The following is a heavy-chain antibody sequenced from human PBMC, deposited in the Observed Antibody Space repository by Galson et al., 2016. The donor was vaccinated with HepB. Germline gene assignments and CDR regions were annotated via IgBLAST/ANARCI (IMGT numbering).Heavy chain of an antibody. D-gene: IGHD2-2*01. CDR1: GFTVSSNY. J-gene: IGHJ6*02. CDR2: IYSGGST. Sequence: SLRLSCAASGFTVSSNYMSWVRQAPGKGLQWVSVIYSGGSTYYADSVKGRFTISRDNSKNTLYLQMNSLRAEDTAVYYCARVVWEIVVVPAQSALMDVWGQGTTVTVSS. V-gene: IGHV3-53*01. CDR3: ARVVWEIVVVPAQSALMDV.